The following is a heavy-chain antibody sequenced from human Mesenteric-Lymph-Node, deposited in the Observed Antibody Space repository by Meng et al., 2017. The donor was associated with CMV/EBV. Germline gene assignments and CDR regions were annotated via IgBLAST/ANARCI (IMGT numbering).Heavy chain of an antibody. V-gene: IGHV1-2*07. CDR3: ARAKYDVGYHNCGYLFGY. Sequence: ASVKVSCKASGYPFSGYYMHWVRQAPGQGLEWIGWINPNSGGTNYAHKFQGRVTMTTDTSINTAYMDLSRLRSDDTAVYYCARAKYDVGYHNCGYLFGYWGQGALVTVSS. D-gene: IGHD3-22*01. CDR2: INPNSGGT. J-gene: IGHJ4*02. CDR1: GYPFSGYY.